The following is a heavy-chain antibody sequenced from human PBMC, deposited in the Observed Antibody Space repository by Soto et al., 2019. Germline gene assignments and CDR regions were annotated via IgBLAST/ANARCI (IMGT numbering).Heavy chain of an antibody. J-gene: IGHJ4*02. V-gene: IGHV3-74*01. CDR3: ARDQFIKGSGYLSFDY. CDR2: INSDGSST. D-gene: IGHD3-3*01. Sequence: GGSLRLSCAASGFTFSSYSMNWVRQAPGKGLVWVSRINSDGSSTSYADSVKGRFTFSRDNAKNTLYLQMDSLRAEDTAVYYCARDQFIKGSGYLSFDYWGQGTPVTVSS. CDR1: GFTFSSYS.